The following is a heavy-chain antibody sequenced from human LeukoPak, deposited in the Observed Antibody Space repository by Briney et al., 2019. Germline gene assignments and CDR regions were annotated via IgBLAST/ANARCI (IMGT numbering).Heavy chain of an antibody. D-gene: IGHD3-10*01. CDR2: INSDGTST. J-gene: IGHJ4*02. V-gene: IGHV3-74*01. CDR1: GFTFSRTW. CDR3: TGNYYGSGSYADFDY. Sequence: GGSLRLSCGASGFTFSRTWMHWVRQAPGKGLVCVSRINSDGTSTVYADSVKGRFTISRDNAKNTAYLQMDSLKTEDTAVYYCTGNYYGSGSYADFDYWGQGTLVTVSS.